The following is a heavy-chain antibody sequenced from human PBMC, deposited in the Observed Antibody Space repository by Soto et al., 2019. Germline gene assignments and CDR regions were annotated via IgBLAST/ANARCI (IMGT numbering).Heavy chain of an antibody. V-gene: IGHV4-59*01. Sequence: QVQLQESGPGLVKPSETLSLTCTVSGGSISRYYWSWIRQPPAKGLEWIGYIYYSGSTNYNPSLKSRLAISVVTSKNQFSPKLRSVTAAATAVYYCARETAVSGDWVDLWGQGTLVTVSS. CDR3: ARETAVSGDWVDL. D-gene: IGHD2-8*01. CDR1: GGSISRYY. J-gene: IGHJ5*02. CDR2: IYYSGST.